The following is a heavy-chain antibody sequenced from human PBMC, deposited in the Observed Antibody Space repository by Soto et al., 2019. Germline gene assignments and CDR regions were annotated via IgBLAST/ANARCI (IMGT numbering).Heavy chain of an antibody. CDR1: GDSVSTNSST. Sequence: PSQTLSLTCAISGDSVSTNSSTWDWIGQSPSRGLEWLGRTYYRSKWFNDYAVSVKGRISINPDTSNNQFSLQLNSVTPDDTAVNYCARLIGNSWLDSWGQGTLVTVSS. J-gene: IGHJ5*01. CDR2: TYYRSKWFN. D-gene: IGHD2-8*01. V-gene: IGHV6-1*01. CDR3: ARLIGNSWLDS.